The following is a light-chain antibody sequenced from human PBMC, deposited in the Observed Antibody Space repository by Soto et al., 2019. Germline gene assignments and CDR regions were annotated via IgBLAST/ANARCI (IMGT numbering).Light chain of an antibody. CDR2: AAS. V-gene: IGKV1-12*01. J-gene: IGKJ1*01. CDR3: QHYNNWPRT. Sequence: DIQMTQSPSSVSASVGDRVTITCRASQGISSWLAWYQQKPGKAPKLLIYAASSLQSGVPSRFSGSGSGTEFTLTISSLQSEDFAVYYCQHYNNWPRTFGQGTTVEIK. CDR1: QGISSW.